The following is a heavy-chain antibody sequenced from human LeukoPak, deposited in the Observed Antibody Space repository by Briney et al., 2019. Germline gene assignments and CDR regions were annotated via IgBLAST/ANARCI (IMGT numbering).Heavy chain of an antibody. D-gene: IGHD4-17*01. Sequence: ASVKVSCKASGYTYSSYGISWVRQAPGQGLEWMGWINGYKGNTNYAQKLRGRVTMTTDTSTSTAYMELRSLRSDDTAVYYCARDYGDAFDAFDIWGQGTMVTVSS. CDR1: GYTYSSYG. CDR3: ARDYGDAFDAFDI. J-gene: IGHJ3*02. V-gene: IGHV1-18*01. CDR2: INGYKGNT.